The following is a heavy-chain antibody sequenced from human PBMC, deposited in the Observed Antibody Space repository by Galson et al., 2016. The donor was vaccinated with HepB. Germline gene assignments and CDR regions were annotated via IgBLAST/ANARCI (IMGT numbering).Heavy chain of an antibody. D-gene: IGHD4-23*01. J-gene: IGHJ4*02. V-gene: IGHV3-23*01. CDR1: GFTFSSYA. CDR3: ARGTVASPAGPAWN. Sequence: SLRLSCAASGFTFSSYAMTWVRQAPGKGLEWVSGISASGGRTYYEDSVKGRFTISTDNSRNTLYQQMNSLRVDDTAAYSCARGTVASPAGPAWNWGQGTLVTVSS. CDR2: ISASGGRT.